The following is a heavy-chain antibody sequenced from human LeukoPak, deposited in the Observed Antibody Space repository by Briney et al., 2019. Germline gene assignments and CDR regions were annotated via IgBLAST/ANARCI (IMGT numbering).Heavy chain of an antibody. J-gene: IGHJ5*02. Sequence: SGGSLRLSCAGSGFTFNSYAMTWGRQAPGKGVEWVSSITETGGRTHYAESVKGRFTTSRDNSKRTLYLQMNSLRDEDTAIYYCAKEIYYGSGSYWDSWGQGTVVTVSS. CDR2: ITETGGRT. CDR1: GFTFNSYA. D-gene: IGHD3-10*01. V-gene: IGHV3-23*01. CDR3: AKEIYYGSGSYWDS.